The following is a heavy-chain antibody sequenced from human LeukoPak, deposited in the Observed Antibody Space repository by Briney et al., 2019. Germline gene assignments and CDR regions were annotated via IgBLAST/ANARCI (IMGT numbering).Heavy chain of an antibody. CDR2: IYYSGST. D-gene: IGHD3-10*01. CDR1: GGSISSYY. V-gene: IGHV4-59*08. J-gene: IGHJ6*02. Sequence: SETLSLTCTVSGGSISSYYRSWIRQPPEKGLEWIGYIYYSGSTNYNPSLKSRVTISVDTSKNQFSLKLSSVTAADTAVYYCARGFYGSGDSYYYGMDVWGQGTTVTVSS. CDR3: ARGFYGSGDSYYYGMDV.